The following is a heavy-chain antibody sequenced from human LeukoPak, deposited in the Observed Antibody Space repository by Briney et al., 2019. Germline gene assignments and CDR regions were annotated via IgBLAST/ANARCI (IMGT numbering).Heavy chain of an antibody. D-gene: IGHD6-13*01. CDR3: AKDRDSSKPDYFDY. Sequence: GGSLRLSCAASGFTFSNYGMHWVRQAPGRGLEWVAFIWYDGSNQYYADSVKGRFTISRDNSKNTLYLQMNSLRAEDTDVFFCAKDRDSSKPDYFDYWGQGTLATVSS. CDR2: IWYDGSNQ. V-gene: IGHV3-30*02. J-gene: IGHJ4*02. CDR1: GFTFSNYG.